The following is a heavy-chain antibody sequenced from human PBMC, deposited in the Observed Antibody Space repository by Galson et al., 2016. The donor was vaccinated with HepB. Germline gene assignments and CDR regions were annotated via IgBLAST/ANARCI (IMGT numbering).Heavy chain of an antibody. CDR2: LSASGGAT. Sequence: SLRLSCAASGFALSDHYIDWVRQAPGKGLEWVSTLSASGGATYYSDSVKGRFTISRDNSKNTLYLQMNSLRDEDTAVYYCAKGRTGTTGPVEYWGQGTLVTVSS. V-gene: IGHV3-23*01. J-gene: IGHJ4*02. CDR1: GFALSDHY. CDR3: AKGRTGTTGPVEY. D-gene: IGHD1-1*01.